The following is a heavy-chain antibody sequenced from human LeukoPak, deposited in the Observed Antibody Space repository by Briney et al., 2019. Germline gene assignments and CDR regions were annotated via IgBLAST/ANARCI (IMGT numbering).Heavy chain of an antibody. V-gene: IGHV4-59*08. D-gene: IGHD2-2*01. CDR1: GGSISSYY. CDR3: ARGYCSSTNCSPSDP. CDR2: IYYSGST. Sequence: SETLSLTCTVSGGSISSYYWSWIRQPPGKGLEWIGYIYYSGSTNYNPSLKSRVTISVDTSKNQFSLKLSSVTAADTAVYYCARGYCSSTNCSPSDPWGQGTLVTVSS. J-gene: IGHJ5*02.